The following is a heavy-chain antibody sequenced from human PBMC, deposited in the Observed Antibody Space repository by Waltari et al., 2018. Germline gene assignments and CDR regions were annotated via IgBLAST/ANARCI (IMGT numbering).Heavy chain of an antibody. CDR1: GFTFSSYE. J-gene: IGHJ3*02. Sequence: EVQLVESGGGLVQPGGSLRLSCAASGFTFSSYEMNWVRQAPGKGLEWVSYISSSCSTIYYADAVKCRFTISRDNAKNSLYLQMNSLRAEDTAVYYCASGAWVGLYSSGAFDIWGQGTMVTVSS. V-gene: IGHV3-48*03. CDR2: ISSSCSTI. CDR3: ASGAWVGLYSSGAFDI. D-gene: IGHD6-25*01.